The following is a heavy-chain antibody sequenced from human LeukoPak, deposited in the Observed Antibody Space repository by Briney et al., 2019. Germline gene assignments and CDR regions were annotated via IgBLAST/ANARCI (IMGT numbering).Heavy chain of an antibody. CDR3: AKGSGYSTGWYTLDY. CDR2: IYSGGST. J-gene: IGHJ4*02. V-gene: IGHV3-53*01. D-gene: IGHD6-19*01. Sequence: QPGGSLRLSCAASGVTVSNNYMSWVRQAPGKGLEWVSVIYSGGSTYYADSVKGRFTISRDTSKNTLSLQMNSLRAEDTAVYYCAKGSGYSTGWYTLDYWGQGTLVTVSS. CDR1: GVTVSNNY.